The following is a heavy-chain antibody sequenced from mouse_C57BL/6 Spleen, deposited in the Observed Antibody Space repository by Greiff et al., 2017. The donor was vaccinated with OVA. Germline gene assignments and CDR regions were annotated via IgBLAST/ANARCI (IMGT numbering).Heavy chain of an antibody. CDR2: IYPGDGDT. CDR1: GYAFSSSW. Sequence: VKLMESGPELVKPGASVKISCKASGYAFSSSWMNWVKQRPGKGLEWIGRIYPGDGDTNYNGKFKGKATLTADKSSSTAYMQLSSLTSEGSAVYVCAREGCRYDDDGWFDYWGQGTLVTVSA. CDR3: AREGCRYDDDGWFDY. J-gene: IGHJ3*01. V-gene: IGHV1-82*01. D-gene: IGHD2-4*01.